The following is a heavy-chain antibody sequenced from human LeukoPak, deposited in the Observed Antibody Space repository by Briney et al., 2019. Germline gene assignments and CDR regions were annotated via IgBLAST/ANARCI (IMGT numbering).Heavy chain of an antibody. D-gene: IGHD3-10*01. CDR1: GFTFGGYW. J-gene: IGHJ5*02. V-gene: IGHV3-7*01. CDR2: IKQDGSER. Sequence: GGSLRLSCAASGFTFGGYWMSWVRQAPGKGLEWVANIKQDGSERYYVDSVKGRFTISRDNAKNSLFLQMNSLRAEDTAVYYCARDLSPGFRYYGSFFDPWGQGTLVTVSS. CDR3: ARDLSPGFRYYGSFFDP.